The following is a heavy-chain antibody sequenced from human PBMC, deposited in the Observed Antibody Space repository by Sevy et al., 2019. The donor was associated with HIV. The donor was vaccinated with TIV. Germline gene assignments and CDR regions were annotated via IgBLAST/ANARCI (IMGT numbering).Heavy chain of an antibody. CDR2: ISSRGSFI. D-gene: IGHD2-15*01. J-gene: IGHJ3*02. CDR1: GFTFSSYN. CDR3: ARDLFCSGGTCYRDDAFDI. V-gene: IGHV3-21*01. Sequence: GGSLRLSCTASGFTFSSYNMDWVRQAPGRGLEWVSSISSRGSFIYYADSVKGRFIISRDNAKNSLYLQMNSVRAEDTAVYYCARDLFCSGGTCYRDDAFDIWGQGTMVTVSS.